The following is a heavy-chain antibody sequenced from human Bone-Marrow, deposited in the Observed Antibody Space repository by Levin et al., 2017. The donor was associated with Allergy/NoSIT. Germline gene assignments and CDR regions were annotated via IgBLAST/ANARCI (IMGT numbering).Heavy chain of an antibody. CDR2: IYYSGST. CDR1: GGSISSYY. Sequence: SETLSLTCTVSGGSISSYYWSWIRQPPGKGLEWIGYIYYSGSTNYNPSLKSRVTISVDTSKNQFSLKLSSVTAADTAVYYCAREMYYDFWSGDYYYYMDVWGKGTTVTVSS. CDR3: AREMYYDFWSGDYYYYMDV. V-gene: IGHV4-59*01. D-gene: IGHD3-3*01. J-gene: IGHJ6*03.